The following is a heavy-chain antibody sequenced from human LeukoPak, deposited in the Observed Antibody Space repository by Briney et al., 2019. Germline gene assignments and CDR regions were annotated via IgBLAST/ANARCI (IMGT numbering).Heavy chain of an antibody. CDR1: GGSISSYY. J-gene: IGHJ2*01. CDR3: ARSRVGYCTGGVCPWYFDL. D-gene: IGHD2-8*02. V-gene: IGHV4-4*07. CDR2: IYTSGST. Sequence: PSETLSLTCTVSGGSISSYYWSWIRQPAGKGLEWIGRIYTSGSTSYNPSLKSRVTMSVDTSKNQFSLKLSSVTAADTAVYYCARSRVGYCTGGVCPWYFDLWGRGTLVTVSS.